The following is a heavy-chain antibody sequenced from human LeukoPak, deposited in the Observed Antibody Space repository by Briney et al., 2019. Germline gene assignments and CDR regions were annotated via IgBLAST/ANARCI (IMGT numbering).Heavy chain of an antibody. V-gene: IGHV3-74*01. Sequence: GGSLRLSCTASGFTFSSYWMNWVRQAPGKGLVWVSRIEGDGSTTRYADSVKGRFTISRDNAKNTLYLQMNSLRVEDTAAYYCAKEYSSGWYVDYWGQGTLVTVSS. J-gene: IGHJ4*02. CDR3: AKEYSSGWYVDY. D-gene: IGHD6-19*01. CDR2: IEGDGSTT. CDR1: GFTFSSYW.